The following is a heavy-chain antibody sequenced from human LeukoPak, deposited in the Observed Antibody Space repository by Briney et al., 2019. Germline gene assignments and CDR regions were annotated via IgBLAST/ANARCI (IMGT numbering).Heavy chain of an antibody. CDR1: GFTFSSYA. Sequence: GGSLRLSCAAHGFTFSSYAMRSVRQAPGKGLEWVSPISGSGDSTYSTDSVKGRYTSSRDNSKNTPYLQMNSLRAEDTAVYYCAKKVPANWGSYFDYWGQGTLVTVSS. J-gene: IGHJ4*02. V-gene: IGHV3-23*01. CDR3: AKKVPANWGSYFDY. CDR2: ISGSGDST. D-gene: IGHD7-27*01.